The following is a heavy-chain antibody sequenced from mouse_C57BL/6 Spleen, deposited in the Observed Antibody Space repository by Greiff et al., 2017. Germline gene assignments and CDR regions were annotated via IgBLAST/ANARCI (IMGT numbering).Heavy chain of an antibody. CDR1: GYSFTGYY. J-gene: IGHJ3*01. CDR2: INPSTGGT. CDR3: ARYAYDAAWFAY. Sequence: EVQLQQSGPELVKPGASVKISCKASGYSFTGYYMNWVKQSPEKSLEWIGEINPSTGGTTYNQKFKAKATLTVDKSSSTAYMQLMSLTSEDSAVYYCARYAYDAAWFAYGGQGTLVTVSA. D-gene: IGHD2-2*01. V-gene: IGHV1-42*01.